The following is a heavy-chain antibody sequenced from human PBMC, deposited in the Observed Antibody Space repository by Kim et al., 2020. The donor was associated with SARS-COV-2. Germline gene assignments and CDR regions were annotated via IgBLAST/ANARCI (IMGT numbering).Heavy chain of an antibody. Sequence: GGSLRLSCAASGFTFSDHYMDWVRQAPGKGLEWVGRTRNKANSYTTEFAASVKGRFTISRDDSWNSLYLQMNSLKTEDTAVYYCVRVGDCSGGFCSPLDYWGQGTLVTVSS. CDR3: VRVGDCSGGFCSPLDY. V-gene: IGHV3-72*01. CDR2: TRNKANSYTT. CDR1: GFTFSDHY. J-gene: IGHJ4*02. D-gene: IGHD2-15*01.